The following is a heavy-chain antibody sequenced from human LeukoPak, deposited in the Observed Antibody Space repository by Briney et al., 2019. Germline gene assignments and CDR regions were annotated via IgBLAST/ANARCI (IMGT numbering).Heavy chain of an antibody. CDR2: IKHDGSEQ. V-gene: IGHV3-7*01. J-gene: IGHJ4*01. Sequence: GGSLRLSCAASGFTFSSYGMHWVRQAPGKGLEWVANIKHDGSEQYYVDSVKGRFTLSRDNPKNSLYLQMSSLRAEDTAVYYCARDGTAAGLYFDLWGQGTLVTVSS. D-gene: IGHD6-13*01. CDR3: ARDGTAAGLYFDL. CDR1: GFTFSSYG.